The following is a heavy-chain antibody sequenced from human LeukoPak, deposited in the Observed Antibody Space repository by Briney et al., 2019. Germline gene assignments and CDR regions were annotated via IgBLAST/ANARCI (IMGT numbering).Heavy chain of an antibody. CDR3: ARSIAARPFDY. CDR1: GGSISSYY. CDR2: IYYSGST. Sequence: SETLSLTCTVSGGSISSYYWSWIRQPPGKGLEWIGYIYYSGSTNYNPSLKSRVTISVDTSKNQFSLKLSSATAADTAVYYCARSIAARPFDYWGQGTLVTVSS. J-gene: IGHJ4*02. V-gene: IGHV4-59*01. D-gene: IGHD6-6*01.